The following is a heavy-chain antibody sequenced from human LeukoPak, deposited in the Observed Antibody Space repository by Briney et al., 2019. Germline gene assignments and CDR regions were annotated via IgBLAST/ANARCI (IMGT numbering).Heavy chain of an antibody. Sequence: SETLSLTCTVSGGSISSYYWSWIRQPAGKGLEWIGRIYTSGSTNYNPPLKSRVTMSVDTSKNQFSLKLSSVTAADTAVYYCARGTAKGYGLYYFDYWGQGTLVTVSS. V-gene: IGHV4-4*07. D-gene: IGHD4-17*01. CDR2: IYTSGST. CDR1: GGSISSYY. J-gene: IGHJ4*02. CDR3: ARGTAKGYGLYYFDY.